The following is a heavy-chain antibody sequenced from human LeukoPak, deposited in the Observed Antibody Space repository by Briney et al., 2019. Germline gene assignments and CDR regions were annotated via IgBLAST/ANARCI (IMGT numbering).Heavy chain of an antibody. V-gene: IGHV3-53*01. D-gene: IGHD2-21*01. CDR2: IYSAGGT. J-gene: IGHJ5*02. Sequence: GGSLRLSCAASGFTVSNNYMIWVRRAAGKGLEWVALIYSAGGTYYADSVKGRFTISRDNSKNTLHLQMNSLRAEDTAVYYCVRNSGELGAWGQGTLVTVSS. CDR3: VRNSGELGA. CDR1: GFTVSNNY.